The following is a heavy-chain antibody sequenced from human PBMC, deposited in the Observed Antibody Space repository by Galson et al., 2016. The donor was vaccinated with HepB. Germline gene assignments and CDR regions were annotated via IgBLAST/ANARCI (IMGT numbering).Heavy chain of an antibody. J-gene: IGHJ4*02. CDR2: IHDSGIT. CDR1: GGSFSGYY. V-gene: IGHV4-34*01. CDR3: ARDGRLGEKGLYDF. Sequence: ETLSVTCVVYGGSFSGYYWSWIRQPPGKGLEWIGEIHDSGITNYNPSLKSRVTISGDTSKNQFPLKLNSVTAADTAVYYCARDGRLGEKGLYDFWGQGTLLTVSS. D-gene: IGHD3-10*01.